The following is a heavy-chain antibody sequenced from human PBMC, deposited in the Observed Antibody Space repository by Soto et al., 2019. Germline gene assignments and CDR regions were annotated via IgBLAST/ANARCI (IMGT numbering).Heavy chain of an antibody. CDR3: ARAAGDYFDSSGYYYAPRFDY. CDR1: GGSISNYC. CDR2: IYHSGST. Sequence: QVQLQESGPGLVKPSETLSLTCNVSGGSISNYCWSWIRQPPGKGLEWIGYIYHSGSTNYNPSLKIPVTISGATSKNHFALKLSSVTAADTAVYYCARAAGDYFDSSGYYYAPRFDYWGQGTLVTISS. J-gene: IGHJ4*02. D-gene: IGHD3-22*01. V-gene: IGHV4-59*01.